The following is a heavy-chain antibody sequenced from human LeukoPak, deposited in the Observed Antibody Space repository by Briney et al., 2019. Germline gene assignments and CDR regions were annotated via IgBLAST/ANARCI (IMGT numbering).Heavy chain of an antibody. CDR2: ISSNGGST. D-gene: IGHD3-22*01. V-gene: IGHV3-64D*06. J-gene: IGHJ3*02. Sequence: PWGSLRLSCSASGFTFSSYAMHWVRQAPGEGLEYVSAISSNGGSTYYADSVKGRFTISRDNSKNTLYLQMSSLRAEDTAVYYCVSSSGYYLYYAFDIWGQGTMVTVSS. CDR1: GFTFSSYA. CDR3: VSSSGYYLYYAFDI.